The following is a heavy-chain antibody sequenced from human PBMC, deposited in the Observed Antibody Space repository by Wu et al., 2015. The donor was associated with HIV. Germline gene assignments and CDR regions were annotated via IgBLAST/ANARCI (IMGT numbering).Heavy chain of an antibody. J-gene: IGHJ6*02. CDR3: ARDLARETMIRDRPRYGLDV. Sequence: QVQLVQSGAEVRKPGSSVKVSCKASGGTFSRSGFSWVRQVPGQGLEWMGGFIPIFGTANYAQKFQGRLTITTDESTATGYMELSSLRSEDTAVYYCARDLARETMIRDRPRYGLDVWGQGTTVTVSS. CDR1: GGTFSRSG. CDR2: FIPIFGTA. D-gene: IGHD3-10*02. V-gene: IGHV1-69*05.